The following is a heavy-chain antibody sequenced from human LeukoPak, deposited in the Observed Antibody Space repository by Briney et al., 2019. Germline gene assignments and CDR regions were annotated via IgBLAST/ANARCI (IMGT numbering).Heavy chain of an antibody. Sequence: GGSLRLSCAASGFTFSSYGMSWVRQAPGKGLEWVSSITTSSSYIYYADSVKGRFTISRDNAKNSLYLQMDSLRGEDTAVYYCATGGVHYYDSSADYWGQGTLVTVSS. J-gene: IGHJ4*02. CDR3: ATGGVHYYDSSADY. CDR1: GFTFSSYG. V-gene: IGHV3-21*01. CDR2: ITTSSSYI. D-gene: IGHD3-22*01.